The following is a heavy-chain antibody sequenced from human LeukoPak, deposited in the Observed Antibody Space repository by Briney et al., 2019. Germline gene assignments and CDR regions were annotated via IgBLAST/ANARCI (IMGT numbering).Heavy chain of an antibody. V-gene: IGHV3-7*01. D-gene: IGHD2-21*02. CDR1: GFTFSSCW. CDR3: ARDVIGGDTLDS. J-gene: IGHJ4*02. Sequence: GGSLRLSCSASGFTFSSCWMTWVRQAPGKGLEWVASIVEDGSQKYYVDSVKGRFTISRDNAKNSLYLQMNSLEAEDTAVYYCARDVIGGDTLDSWGQGTLVTVSS. CDR2: IVEDGSQK.